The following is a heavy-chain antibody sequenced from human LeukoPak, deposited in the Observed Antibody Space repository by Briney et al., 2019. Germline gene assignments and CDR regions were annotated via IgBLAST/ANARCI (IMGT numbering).Heavy chain of an antibody. D-gene: IGHD3-9*01. CDR2: INPNSGGT. V-gene: IGHV1-2*06. J-gene: IGHJ4*02. CDR1: GYTFTGYY. Sequence: ASVKVSCKASGYTFTGYYMHWVRQAPGQGLEWMGRINPNSGGTNYAQKFQGRVTMTRDTSISTAYMELSRLRSDDTAVYYCAREGNDILTGYYGPWENWGQGTLVTVSS. CDR3: AREGNDILTGYYGPWEN.